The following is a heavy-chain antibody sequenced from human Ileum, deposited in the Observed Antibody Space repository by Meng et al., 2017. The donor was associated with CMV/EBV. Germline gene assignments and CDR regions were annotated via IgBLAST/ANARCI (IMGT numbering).Heavy chain of an antibody. V-gene: IGHV3-74*01. J-gene: IGHJ4*02. D-gene: IGHD1-26*01. CDR3: ARGTVGTNYYFDY. CDR2: IAYDASKT. Sequence: GESLKISCAASGFTFSRFWMHWVRQAPGKGLVWVSRIAYDASKTFYADSVRGRFTTSRDNARDIVYLQMNSLRAEDMGVYYCARGTVGTNYYFDYWGQGTLVTVSS. CDR1: GFTFSRFW.